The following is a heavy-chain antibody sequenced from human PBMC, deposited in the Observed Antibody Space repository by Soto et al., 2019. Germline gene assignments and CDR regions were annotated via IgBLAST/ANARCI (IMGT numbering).Heavy chain of an antibody. CDR2: IYYSGST. J-gene: IGHJ4*02. D-gene: IGHD6-13*01. V-gene: IGHV4-59*01. CDR3: ARESHGRSSWLDY. CDR1: GGSISSYY. Sequence: EPLSLTCTGSGGSISSYYWSWIRQPPGKGLEWIGYIYYSGSTNYNPSLKSRVTISVDTSKNQFSLKLSSVTAADTAVYYCARESHGRSSWLDYWGQGTLVTVSS.